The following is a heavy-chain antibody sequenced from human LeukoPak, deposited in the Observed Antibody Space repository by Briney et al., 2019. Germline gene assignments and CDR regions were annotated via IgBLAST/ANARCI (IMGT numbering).Heavy chain of an antibody. CDR2: MNHSGST. Sequence: SVTLSLTCAVFGGSFGVCYWSWMRQPPGKGLEWIGEMNHSGSTNYNPSLKSRVTISVDTSKNQFSLKLSPVTAADTAGYYCARGPSERRYSYGYRARLNAFDIWGQGTMVTVSS. J-gene: IGHJ3*02. CDR3: ARGPSERRYSYGYRARLNAFDI. D-gene: IGHD5-18*01. CDR1: GGSFGVCY. V-gene: IGHV4-34*01.